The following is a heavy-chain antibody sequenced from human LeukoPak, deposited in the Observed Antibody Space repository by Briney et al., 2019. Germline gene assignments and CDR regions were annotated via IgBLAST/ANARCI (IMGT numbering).Heavy chain of an antibody. CDR3: VRTPPNWGFDY. J-gene: IGHJ4*02. CDR2: MSPNSGDT. CDR1: GYTFTSHD. Sequence: GASVNVSFKASGYTFTSHDINWVRQATGQGLEWMGWMSPNSGDTGYAQKFQGRVTMTSDSSISTAYMELSSLRSEDTAIYYCVRTPPNWGFDYWGQGTLVTVSS. D-gene: IGHD7-27*01. V-gene: IGHV1-8*01.